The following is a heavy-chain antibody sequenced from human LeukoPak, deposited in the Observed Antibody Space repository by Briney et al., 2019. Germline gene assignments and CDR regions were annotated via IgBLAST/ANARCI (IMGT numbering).Heavy chain of an antibody. Sequence: ASVKVSCKASGHTLTNYALHWVRQAPGQRLEWMGWINVGNGKTKYSQEFQGRVTITRDTSASIAYMELSRLRSDDTAVYYCASRPSDSSGYMGHFFDYWGQGTLVTVSS. CDR3: ASRPSDSSGYMGHFFDY. CDR2: INVGNGKT. CDR1: GHTLTNYA. J-gene: IGHJ4*02. V-gene: IGHV1-3*01. D-gene: IGHD3-22*01.